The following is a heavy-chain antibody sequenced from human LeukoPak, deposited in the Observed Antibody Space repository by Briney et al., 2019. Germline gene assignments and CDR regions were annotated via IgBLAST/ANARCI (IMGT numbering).Heavy chain of an antibody. Sequence: GGSLRLSCAASGFIFSNYAMSWVRQAPGKGLEWVSSISASDGSTYYADSVKGRFTVSRDNSKNTLYLHMNSLRAEDTAVYYCAKARLAATGTHFDYWGQGTLVTVSS. D-gene: IGHD6-13*01. J-gene: IGHJ4*02. CDR1: GFIFSNYA. V-gene: IGHV3-23*01. CDR3: AKARLAATGTHFDY. CDR2: ISASDGST.